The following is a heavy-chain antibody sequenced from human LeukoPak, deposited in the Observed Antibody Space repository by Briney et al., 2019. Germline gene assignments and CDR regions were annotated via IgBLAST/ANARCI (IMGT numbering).Heavy chain of an antibody. J-gene: IGHJ4*02. Sequence: GGSLRLSCAASGFTFSSYWMSWVRQAPGKGLEWVANIKQDGSEKYYVDSVKGRFTISRDNAKNSLYLRMNSLRAEDTAVYYCARGLIPPYFDYWGQGTLVTVSS. CDR1: GFTFSSYW. CDR3: ARGLIPPYFDY. V-gene: IGHV3-7*01. CDR2: IKQDGSEK.